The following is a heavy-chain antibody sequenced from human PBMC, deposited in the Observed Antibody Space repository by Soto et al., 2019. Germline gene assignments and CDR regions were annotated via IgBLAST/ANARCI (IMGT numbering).Heavy chain of an antibody. CDR1: GYTLASYA. V-gene: IGHV1-3*04. J-gene: IGHJ4*02. CDR3: ARRQYLEY. CDR2: INTANDNT. Sequence: GASVKVSCKASGYTLASYAMHWVRQAPGQRLEWMGSINTANDNTRYSQNFQGRVTITRDPFASTAYMELNSLETEDTAVYFCARRQYLEYWGQGTLVTVSS.